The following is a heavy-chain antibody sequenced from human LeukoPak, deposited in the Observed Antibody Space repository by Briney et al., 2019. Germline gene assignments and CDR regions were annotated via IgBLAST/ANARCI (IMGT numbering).Heavy chain of an antibody. Sequence: SETLSLTCTVSGGSISSYYWSWIRQPAGKGLEWIGRIYTSGSTNYNPSLKSRVTMSVDASKNQFSLKLSSVTAADTAVYYCARDTVGHFDWSPFDYWGQGTLVTVSS. CDR1: GGSISSYY. CDR3: ARDTVGHFDWSPFDY. CDR2: IYTSGST. J-gene: IGHJ4*02. V-gene: IGHV4-4*07. D-gene: IGHD3-9*01.